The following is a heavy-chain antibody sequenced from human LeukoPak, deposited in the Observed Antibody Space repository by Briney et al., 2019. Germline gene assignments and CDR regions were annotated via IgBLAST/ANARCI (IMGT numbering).Heavy chain of an antibody. Sequence: GSSVKVSCKASGGTFSSYAISWVRQAPGQGLEWMGGIIPIFGTANYAQKFQGRVTITTDESTSTAYMEMSSLRLEDTAVYYCATAESYGSGSEAYYFDYWGQGTLVTVSS. D-gene: IGHD3-10*01. J-gene: IGHJ4*02. CDR3: ATAESYGSGSEAYYFDY. CDR1: GGTFSSYA. CDR2: IIPIFGTA. V-gene: IGHV1-69*05.